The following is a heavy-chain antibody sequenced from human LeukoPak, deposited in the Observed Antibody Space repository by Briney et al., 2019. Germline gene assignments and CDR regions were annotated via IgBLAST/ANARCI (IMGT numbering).Heavy chain of an antibody. V-gene: IGHV4-39*01. CDR2: IYYSGST. CDR3: ARQDYDFWSVPYYFDY. Sequence: PSETLSLTCTVSGGSISSSSYYWGWIRQPPGKGLEWIGSIYYSGSTYYNPSLKSRVTISVDTSKNQFSLKLSSVTAADTAVYYCARQDYDFWSVPYYFDYWGQGTLVTVSS. CDR1: GGSISSSSYY. J-gene: IGHJ4*02. D-gene: IGHD3-3*01.